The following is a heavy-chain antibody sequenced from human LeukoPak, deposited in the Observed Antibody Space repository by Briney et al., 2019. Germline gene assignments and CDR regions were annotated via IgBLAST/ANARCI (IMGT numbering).Heavy chain of an antibody. J-gene: IGHJ6*03. V-gene: IGHV1-18*01. CDR1: GYTFTRHG. Sequence: ASVKVSCKGSGYTFTRHGISWVRQAPGQGLEVMGWINPYSGKTMYAEKIQDRVTLTTDTATSTVNLELRSLRSSDTAVYYCARDLYMPSRQYYYMDVWGKGTTVTVSS. D-gene: IGHD2-2*01. CDR2: INPYSGKT. CDR3: ARDLYMPSRQYYYMDV.